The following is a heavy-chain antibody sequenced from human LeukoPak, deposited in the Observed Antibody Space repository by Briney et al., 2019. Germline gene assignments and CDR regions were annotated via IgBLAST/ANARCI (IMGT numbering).Heavy chain of an antibody. CDR1: GYTFTSYD. D-gene: IGHD6-6*01. J-gene: IGHJ4*02. CDR3: ARGTPTVLSSSPHYDY. V-gene: IGHV1-8*01. CDR2: MNPNSGNT. Sequence: ASVKVSCKASGYTFTSYDINWVRQATGQGLEWMGWMNPNSGNTGYAQKFQGRVTMTRNTSISTAYMELSSLRSEDTAVYYCARGTPTVLSSSPHYDYWGQGTLVTVSS.